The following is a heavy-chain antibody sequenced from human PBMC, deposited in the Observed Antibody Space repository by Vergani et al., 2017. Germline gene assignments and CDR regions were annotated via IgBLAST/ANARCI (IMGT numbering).Heavy chain of an antibody. CDR3: VKDNDYDANGPFDL. CDR1: GFTFQAFA. Sequence: VEAGGGLVQPGGSLRLSCTASGFTFQAFAFHWVRQVSGRGLEWVSGIDRNYGVKNGNSFEGRFSISRDNAKKAVFLQMNNLRHEDTALYFCVKDNDYDANGPFDLGGSGTLVTVSS. J-gene: IGHJ2*01. CDR2: IDRNYGVK. D-gene: IGHD3-16*01. V-gene: IGHV3-9*01.